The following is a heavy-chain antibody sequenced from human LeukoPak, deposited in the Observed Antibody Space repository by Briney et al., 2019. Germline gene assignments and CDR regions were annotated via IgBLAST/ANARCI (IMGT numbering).Heavy chain of an antibody. CDR2: VKQDGSER. D-gene: IGHD6-13*01. Sequence: GGSLRLSCAASGFISSSYWMSWVRQAPGKGLEWVANVKQDGSERYYGDSVKGRFTISRDNARNSLYLQMNSLRAEDTAVYYCARVNGIAAAGDPFDYWGQGTLVTVSS. CDR3: ARVNGIAAAGDPFDY. J-gene: IGHJ4*02. V-gene: IGHV3-7*01. CDR1: GFISSSYW.